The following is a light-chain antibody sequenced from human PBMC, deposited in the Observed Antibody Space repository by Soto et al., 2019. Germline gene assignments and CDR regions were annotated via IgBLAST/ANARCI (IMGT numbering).Light chain of an antibody. J-gene: IGKJ4*01. CDR3: QQRDSWPLT. CDR2: SAS. V-gene: IGKV3-11*01. CDR1: QTVSSY. Sequence: EIVLTQSPAILSLSPGERATLSCRTNQTVSSYLAWYQHKSGQAPRLLIYSASKRATGIPARFSGSGSGTDFTLTISSLDPEYFAFYYCQQRDSWPLTFGGGTKV.